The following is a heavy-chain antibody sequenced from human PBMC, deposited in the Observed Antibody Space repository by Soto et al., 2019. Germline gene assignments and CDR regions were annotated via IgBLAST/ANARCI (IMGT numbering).Heavy chain of an antibody. J-gene: IGHJ5*02. D-gene: IGHD5-18*01. V-gene: IGHV1-69*01. CDR1: GGTFSSYA. Sequence: QVQLVQSGAEVKKSGSSVKVSCKASGGTFSSYAISWVRQAPGQGLEWMGGIIPIFGTANYAQKFQGRVTITADESTSTAYMELSSLRSEDTAVYYCARARERGYSYEFGAWGQGTLVTVSS. CDR3: ARARERGYSYEFGA. CDR2: IIPIFGTA.